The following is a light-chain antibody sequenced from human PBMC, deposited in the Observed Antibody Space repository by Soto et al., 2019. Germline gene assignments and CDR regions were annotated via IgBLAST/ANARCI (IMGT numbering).Light chain of an antibody. CDR3: QQYDNLPST. Sequence: DIQMTQSPSSLSASVGDRVTITCQASQDINNYLNWYQQKPGKAPKLLIYDASNLETGVPSRFSGSGSGTDFTFTISSLQPEDIATYYCQQYDNLPSTFGQGTRLEIK. CDR1: QDINNY. V-gene: IGKV1-33*01. J-gene: IGKJ5*01. CDR2: DAS.